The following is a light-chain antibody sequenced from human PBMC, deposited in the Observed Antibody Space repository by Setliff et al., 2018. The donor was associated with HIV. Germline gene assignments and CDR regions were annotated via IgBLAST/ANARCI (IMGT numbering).Light chain of an antibody. CDR3: SSYTSRTTVV. J-gene: IGLJ2*01. CDR2: DVT. Sequence: QSVLTQPASVSGSPGQSITISCTGTSSDVGGYNYVSWYQQHPDKAPKLFIYDVTKRPSGVSNHFSGSKSDNTASLTISGLQAEDEADYYCSSYTSRTTVVFGGGTKVTVL. CDR1: SSDVGGYNY. V-gene: IGLV2-14*03.